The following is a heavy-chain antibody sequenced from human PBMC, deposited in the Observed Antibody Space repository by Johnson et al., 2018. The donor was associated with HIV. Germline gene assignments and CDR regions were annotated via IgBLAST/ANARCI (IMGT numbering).Heavy chain of an antibody. CDR1: GFTFDDYA. D-gene: IGHD6-19*01. CDR3: AKVWAVAGRGTHDAFDI. CDR2: ISWNSGSI. V-gene: IGHV3-9*01. Sequence: QLVESGGGLVQPGRSLRLSCAASGFTFDDYAMHWVRQAPGKGLEWVSGISWNSGSIGYADSVKGRFTISRDNAKNSLYLQMNSLRAEDTALYYCAKVWAVAGRGTHDAFDIWGHGTMVTVSS. J-gene: IGHJ3*02.